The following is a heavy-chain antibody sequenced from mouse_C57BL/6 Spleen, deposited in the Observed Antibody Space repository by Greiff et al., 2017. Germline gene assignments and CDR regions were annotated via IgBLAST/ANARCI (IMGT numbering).Heavy chain of an antibody. CDR2: ISSGGSYT. CDR1: GFTFSSYG. Sequence: EVNVVESGGDLVKPGGSLKLSCAASGFTFSSYGMSWVRQTPDKRLEWVATISSGGSYTYYPDSVKGRFTISRDNAKNTLYLQMSSLKSEDTAMYYCARHAIYYDSWFAYWGQGTLVTVSA. CDR3: ARHAIYYDSWFAY. D-gene: IGHD2-4*01. V-gene: IGHV5-6*01. J-gene: IGHJ3*01.